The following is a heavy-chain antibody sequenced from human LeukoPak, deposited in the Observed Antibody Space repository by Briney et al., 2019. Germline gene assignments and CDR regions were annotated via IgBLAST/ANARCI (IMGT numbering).Heavy chain of an antibody. CDR3: ARGSLVGTTEDTAMDV. J-gene: IGHJ6*02. CDR1: GYTFTDYY. V-gene: IGHV1-2*02. CDR2: INANSGGT. D-gene: IGHD1-26*01. Sequence: ASVEVSCKASGYTFTDYYMHWVRQAPGQGLEWMGWINANSGGTNYAQIFQGRVTMTRDTSISTAYMELSRLTSDDTALYYCARGSLVGTTEDTAMDVWGQGTTVTVP.